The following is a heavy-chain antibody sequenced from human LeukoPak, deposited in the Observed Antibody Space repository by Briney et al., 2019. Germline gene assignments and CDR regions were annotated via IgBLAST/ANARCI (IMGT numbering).Heavy chain of an antibody. D-gene: IGHD6-13*01. J-gene: IGHJ4*02. CDR1: GGTFSSYA. CDR2: IIPILGIA. Sequence: SVKVSCKASGGTFSSYAISWVRQAPGQGLEWMGRIIPILGIANYAQKFQGRVTITADKSTSTAYMELSSLRSEDTAVYYCARGIAAAGTGSFDYWGQGTLVTVSS. CDR3: ARGIAAAGTGSFDY. V-gene: IGHV1-69*04.